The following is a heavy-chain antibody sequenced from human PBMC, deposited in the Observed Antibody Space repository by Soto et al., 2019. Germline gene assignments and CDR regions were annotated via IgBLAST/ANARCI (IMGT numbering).Heavy chain of an antibody. V-gene: IGHV3-33*01. CDR1: GVTVSSYV. D-gene: IGHD6-13*01. CDR3: ASSGGEQQLVPYYYYGMDV. Sequence: HGGSLELGCAASGVTVSSYVMHWVRQAPGKGLEWVAVIWYDGSNKYYADSVKGRFTISRDNSKNTLYLQMNSLRAEDTAVYYCASSGGEQQLVPYYYYGMDVWGQGTTVTVSS. CDR2: IWYDGSNK. J-gene: IGHJ6*02.